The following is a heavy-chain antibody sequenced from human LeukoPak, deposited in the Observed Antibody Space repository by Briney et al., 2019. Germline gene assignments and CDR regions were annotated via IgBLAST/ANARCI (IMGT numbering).Heavy chain of an antibody. CDR1: GFTVSSNY. J-gene: IGHJ4*02. V-gene: IGHV3-53*01. D-gene: IGHD6-13*01. Sequence: PGGSLRLSCAASGFTVSSNYMSWVRQAPGKGLEWVSVIYSGGSTYYADSVKGRFTISRDNSKNTLYLQVNSLRAEDTAVYYCARGYSSSWYWGALDYWGQGTLVTVSS. CDR3: ARGYSSSWYWGALDY. CDR2: IYSGGST.